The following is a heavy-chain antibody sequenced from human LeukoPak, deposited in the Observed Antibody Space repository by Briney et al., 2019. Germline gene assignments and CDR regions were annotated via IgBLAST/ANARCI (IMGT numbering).Heavy chain of an antibody. CDR3: LHYRSGWH. D-gene: IGHD6-19*01. J-gene: IGHJ4*02. CDR1: GLKFSDAW. Sequence: GGSLRLSCAVSGLKFSDAWMNWARQAPGKGLEWVGRIGNKADGGTTVYAAPVKGRFTISRDDSKNTVYLQMNSLKTEDTAVYYCLHYRSGWHWGQGTLVTVSS. CDR2: IGNKADGGTT. V-gene: IGHV3-15*04.